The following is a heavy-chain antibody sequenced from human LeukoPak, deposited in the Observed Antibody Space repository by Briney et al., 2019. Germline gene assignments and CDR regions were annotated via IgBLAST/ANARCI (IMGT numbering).Heavy chain of an antibody. CDR3: VRAWLRRKYYYYMDA. J-gene: IGHJ6*03. CDR1: GYTFSNYG. Sequence: ASVTVSCKASGYTFSNYGMSWVRQAPGHGLEWMGWISGFNGHTKYSQKSQGRVTMTTDTSTSTAYMEVRSLRSDDTAVYYCVRAWLRRKYYYYMDAWGKGTTVTVSS. CDR2: ISGFNGHT. V-gene: IGHV1-18*04. D-gene: IGHD5-12*01.